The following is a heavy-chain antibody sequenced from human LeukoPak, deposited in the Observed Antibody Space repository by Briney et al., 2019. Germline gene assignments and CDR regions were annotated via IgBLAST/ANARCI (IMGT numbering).Heavy chain of an antibody. D-gene: IGHD3-22*01. V-gene: IGHV3-23*01. CDR2: MSGSGGST. J-gene: IGHJ4*02. CDR1: GFTFSSYA. CDR3: AKDSSESSGYQFDY. Sequence: GGSLRLSCAASGFTFSSYAMSWVRQAPWKGLEWVSAMSGSGGSTYYAYSVKGRFTISRDNSKNTLYLQMNSLRVEDTAVYYCAKDSSESSGYQFDYWGQGTLVTVSS.